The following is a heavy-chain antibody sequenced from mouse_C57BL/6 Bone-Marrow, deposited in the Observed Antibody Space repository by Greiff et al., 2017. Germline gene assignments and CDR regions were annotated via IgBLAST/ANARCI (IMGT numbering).Heavy chain of an antibody. V-gene: IGHV1-81*01. J-gene: IGHJ2*01. CDR1: GYTFTSYG. D-gene: IGHD1-1*01. CDR2: IYPRSGNT. CDR3: AFIYYYGITFDY. Sequence: VQLQQSGAELARPGASVKLSCKASGYTFTSYGISWVKQRTGQGLEWIGEIYPRSGNTYYNEKFKGKATLTADKSSSTAYMELRSLTSEDSAVYFCAFIYYYGITFDYWGQGTTLTVSS.